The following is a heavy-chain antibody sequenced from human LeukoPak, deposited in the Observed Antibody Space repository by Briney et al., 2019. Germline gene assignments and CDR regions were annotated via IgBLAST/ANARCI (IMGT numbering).Heavy chain of an antibody. CDR3: AREEMGGTTRSGALT. CDR1: GFTLFTYS. Sequence: GGSLRLSCAASGFTLFTYSINWVRQAPGKGLEWVSSISGNTTYIYYADSVKGRFTISRDNAKNSLYLQMNSLRAEDTAVYYCAREEMGGTTRSGALTWGQGTLVTVSS. J-gene: IGHJ5*02. V-gene: IGHV3-21*01. D-gene: IGHD1-14*01. CDR2: ISGNTTYI.